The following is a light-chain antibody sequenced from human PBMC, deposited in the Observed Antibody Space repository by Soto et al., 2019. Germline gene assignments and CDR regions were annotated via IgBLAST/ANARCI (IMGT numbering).Light chain of an antibody. J-gene: IGLJ1*01. CDR2: EVY. Sequence: QSVLTQPPSASGSPGQSVTISCTGTSSDVGGYNYVSWYQHHPGKAPKLIIYEVYKRPSGVPDRFSGSKSGNTAALTVSGLQAEDEADYYCSSYLGTNSYVVGPGTKVTVL. V-gene: IGLV2-8*01. CDR3: SSYLGTNSYV. CDR1: SSDVGGYNY.